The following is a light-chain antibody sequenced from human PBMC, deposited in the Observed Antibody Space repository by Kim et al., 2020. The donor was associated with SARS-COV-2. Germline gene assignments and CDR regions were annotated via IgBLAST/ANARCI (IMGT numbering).Light chain of an antibody. CDR1: QYLATW. Sequence: DIQMTQYLSTLSASVGDTVSITCRASQYLATWVAWYQQKPGMAPKVLMYDASKLKSGVPSRFSGSGSGTEFTLTITSLQPDDFATYYCQQYKSDPYTFGQGTKLEI. CDR3: QQYKSDPYT. V-gene: IGKV1-5*01. CDR2: DAS. J-gene: IGKJ2*01.